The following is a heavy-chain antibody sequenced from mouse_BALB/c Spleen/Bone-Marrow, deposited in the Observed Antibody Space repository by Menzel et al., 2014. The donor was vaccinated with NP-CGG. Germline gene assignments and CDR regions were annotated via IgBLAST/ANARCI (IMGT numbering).Heavy chain of an antibody. CDR1: GFSLTTYG. CDR2: IWAGGTT. J-gene: IGHJ2*01. V-gene: IGHV2-9*02. CDR3: AREGAYYGYIDY. D-gene: IGHD2-14*01. Sequence: VQLQQSGPGLVAPSQSLSITCTVSGFSLTTYGIHWVRQPPGKGLEWLGVIWAGGTTIYNSTLMSRLSISKDTSKSQVFLKMNSLQTDDTAIYYCAREGAYYGYIDYWGQGTTLTVSS.